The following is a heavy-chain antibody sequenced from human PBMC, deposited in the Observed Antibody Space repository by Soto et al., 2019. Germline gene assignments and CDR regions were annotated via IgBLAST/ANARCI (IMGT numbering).Heavy chain of an antibody. CDR1: GGTFSNYA. D-gene: IGHD4-17*01. Sequence: QVRLVQSGAEVKKPGSSVKVSCKASGGTFSNYALSCVRQAPGQGLEWMGGIILPFGTANYAEKFQDRVSITAEESMTTTYMELRGLRSEDTAVYYCARGPDYEGYFDYWGQGTLVTVSS. V-gene: IGHV1-69*12. CDR3: ARGPDYEGYFDY. J-gene: IGHJ4*02. CDR2: IILPFGTA.